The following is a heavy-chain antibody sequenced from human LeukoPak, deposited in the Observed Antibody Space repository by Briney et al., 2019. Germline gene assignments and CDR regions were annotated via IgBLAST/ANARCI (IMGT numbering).Heavy chain of an antibody. CDR2: ISYDGSNK. Sequence: GGSLRLSCAASGFTFSSYGMHWVRRAPGKGLEWVAVISYDGSNKYYADPVKGRFTISRDNSKNTLYLQMNSLRAEDTAVYYCAKARAVADYGMDVWGQGTTVTVSS. CDR3: AKARAVADYGMDV. J-gene: IGHJ6*02. CDR1: GFTFSSYG. D-gene: IGHD6-19*01. V-gene: IGHV3-30*18.